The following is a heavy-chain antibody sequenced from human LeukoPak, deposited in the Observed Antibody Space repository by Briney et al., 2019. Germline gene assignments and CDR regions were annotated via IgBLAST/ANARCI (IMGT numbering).Heavy chain of an antibody. CDR2: IYHSGST. D-gene: IGHD2-15*01. Sequence: SETLSLTCTVSGYSISSDYYWGWIRQPPGKGLEWIGSIYHSGSTYYNPSLKSRVTISVDTSKNQFSLKLSSVTAADTAVYYCARLDCSGGSCYSEYYYYYGMDVWGQGTTVTVSS. V-gene: IGHV4-38-2*02. J-gene: IGHJ6*02. CDR3: ARLDCSGGSCYSEYYYYYGMDV. CDR1: GYSISSDYY.